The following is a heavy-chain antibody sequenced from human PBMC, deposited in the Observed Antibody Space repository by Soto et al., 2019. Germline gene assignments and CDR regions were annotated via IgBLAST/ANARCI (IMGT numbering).Heavy chain of an antibody. D-gene: IGHD1-7*01. Sequence: QVQLQESGPGLVKPSGTLSLTCAVSGGSFTSNNCCTWVRQPPGQGLEWIGESYRTGSTNYNPSLQSRVTISLDKSENHFTLKVTSLTAADTAVYYCASRDPGTSVDYWGQGTLVTVSS. J-gene: IGHJ4*02. CDR1: GGSFTSNNC. V-gene: IGHV4-4*02. CDR2: SYRTGST. CDR3: ASRDPGTSVDY.